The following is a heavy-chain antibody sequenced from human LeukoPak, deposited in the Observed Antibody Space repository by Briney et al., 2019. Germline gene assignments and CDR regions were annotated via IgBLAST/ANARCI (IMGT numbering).Heavy chain of an antibody. CDR3: ARDGNYDFWSGYPADY. Sequence: GGSLRLSCAASGFTFGSYAMHWVRQAPGKGLEWVAVISYDGSNKYYADSVKGRFTISRDNSKNTLYLQMNSLGAEDTAVYYCARDGNYDFWSGYPADYWGQGTLVTVSS. CDR1: GFTFGSYA. V-gene: IGHV3-30-3*01. J-gene: IGHJ4*02. CDR2: ISYDGSNK. D-gene: IGHD3-3*01.